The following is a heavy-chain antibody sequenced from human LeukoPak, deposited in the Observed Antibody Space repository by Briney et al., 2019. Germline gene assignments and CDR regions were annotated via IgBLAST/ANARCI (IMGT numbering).Heavy chain of an antibody. D-gene: IGHD6-19*01. Sequence: PGGSLRLSCAVSGFTVSSNYMSWVRQAPGKGLEWVSVIYTGGTTYYADSVKGRFTISRDNSKNTLYLQMNSLRAEDTALYYCARAVAGAILGDWGQGTLVTVSS. J-gene: IGHJ4*02. CDR2: IYTGGTT. V-gene: IGHV3-53*01. CDR3: ARAVAGAILGD. CDR1: GFTVSSNY.